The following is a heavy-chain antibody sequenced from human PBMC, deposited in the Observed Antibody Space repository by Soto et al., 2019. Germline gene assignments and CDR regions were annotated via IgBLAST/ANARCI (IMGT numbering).Heavy chain of an antibody. J-gene: IGHJ4*02. CDR1: GGSISSSNW. CDR3: ARVTRVVVIING. Sequence: SETLSLTCAVSGGSISSSNWWSWVRQPPGKGLEWIGYIYYSGSTYYNPSLKSRVTISVDTSKNQFSLKLSSVTAADTAVYYCARVTRVVVIINGWGQGTLVT. D-gene: IGHD3-22*01. CDR2: IYYSGST. V-gene: IGHV4-30-4*01.